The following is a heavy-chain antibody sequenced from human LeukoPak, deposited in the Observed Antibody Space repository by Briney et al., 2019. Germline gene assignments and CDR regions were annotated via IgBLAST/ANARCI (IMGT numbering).Heavy chain of an antibody. J-gene: IGHJ4*02. CDR3: AKDGVVVVPAAYPDY. CDR1: GFTFSSYA. Sequence: GGSLRLSCAASGFTFSSYAMHWVRQAPGKGLEWVAVISYDGSNKYYADSVKGRFTISRDNSKNTLYLQMNSLRAEDTAVYYCAKDGVVVVPAAYPDYWGQGTLVTVSS. CDR2: ISYDGSNK. V-gene: IGHV3-30-3*01. D-gene: IGHD2-2*01.